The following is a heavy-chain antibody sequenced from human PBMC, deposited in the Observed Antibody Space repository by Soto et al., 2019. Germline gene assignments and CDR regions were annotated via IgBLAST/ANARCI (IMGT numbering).Heavy chain of an antibody. CDR3: AKRVLLRYDFWSGYMDD. D-gene: IGHD3-3*01. J-gene: IGHJ4*02. V-gene: IGHV3-23*01. CDR2: ISGSGGSP. Sequence: PGRSLRLSCAASGFTFSSYAMSWVRQAPGKGLEWVSCISGSGGSPYYADSVKGRFTISRDNSKNTLYLQMNSLRAEDTAVYYCAKRVLLRYDFWSGYMDDWGQGTLVTVSS. CDR1: GFTFSSYA.